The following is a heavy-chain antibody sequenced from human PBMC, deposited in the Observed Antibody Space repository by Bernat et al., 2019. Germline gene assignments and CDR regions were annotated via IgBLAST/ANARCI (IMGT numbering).Heavy chain of an antibody. D-gene: IGHD4-17*01. CDR1: GFTFSSYA. CDR2: VSGSGGST. J-gene: IGHJ6*02. CDR3: ARDLMTTKGMGV. Sequence: EVQLLESVGGLVQPGGSLRLSCAASGFTFSSYAMNWVRQPPGKGLEWVSAVSGSGGSTYYADSVKGHFTISRDNSKNTLYLQMNSLRAEDTAVYYCARDLMTTKGMGVWGQGTTVAVSS. V-gene: IGHV3-23*01.